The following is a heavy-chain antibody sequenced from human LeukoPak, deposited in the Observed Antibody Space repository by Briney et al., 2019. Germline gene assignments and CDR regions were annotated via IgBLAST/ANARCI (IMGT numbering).Heavy chain of an antibody. V-gene: IGHV1-24*01. CDR2: FDPEDGET. CDR3: ATRGITGTTSLSY. D-gene: IGHD1-7*01. J-gene: IGHJ4*02. CDR1: GYTLTELA. Sequence: ASVKVSCKVSGYTLTELAMHWVRQAPGKGLEWMGGFDPEDGETIYAQKFQGRVTMTEDTSTDTDYMDLSSLRSEDTAVYYCATRGITGTTSLSYWGQGTLVTVSS.